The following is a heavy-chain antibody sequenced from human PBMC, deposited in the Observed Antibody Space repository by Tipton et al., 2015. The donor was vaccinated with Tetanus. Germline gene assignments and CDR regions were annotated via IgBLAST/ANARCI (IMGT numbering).Heavy chain of an antibody. Sequence: TLSLTCTVSGGSISSFNYYWGWVRQPPGKGLEWIGNIYYNGSTYYNPSLKSRVTISVDTSKNQFSLHLTSATAADTAVYYCARHGGRLAYYYYGMDVWGQGTTVIVSS. CDR1: GGSISSFNYY. J-gene: IGHJ6*01. CDR2: IYYNGST. CDR3: ARHGGRLAYYYYGMDV. D-gene: IGHD3-16*01. V-gene: IGHV4-39*01.